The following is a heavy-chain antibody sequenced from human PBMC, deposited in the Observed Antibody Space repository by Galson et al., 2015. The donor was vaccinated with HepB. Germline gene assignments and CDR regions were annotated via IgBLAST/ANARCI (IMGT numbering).Heavy chain of an antibody. Sequence: SVKVSCKVSGYTLTDLPMHWVRQAPGKGLEWMGGFDPEDGETIYAQKFQGRVTMTEDTSTDTAYMELSSLRSEDTAVYYCATDLVTIFGVVNDAFDIWGQGTMVTVSS. J-gene: IGHJ3*02. CDR3: ATDLVTIFGVVNDAFDI. V-gene: IGHV1-24*01. CDR1: GYTLTDLP. CDR2: FDPEDGET. D-gene: IGHD3-3*01.